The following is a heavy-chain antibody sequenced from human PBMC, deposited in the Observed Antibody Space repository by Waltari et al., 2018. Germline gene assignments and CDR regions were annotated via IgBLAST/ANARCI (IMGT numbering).Heavy chain of an antibody. V-gene: IGHV3-15*01. CDR2: NKTKAEGETT. Sequence: EVRLVESGGGLVKPGGSLRLSCAASGFIFKDAWMSWVRQAPGKGLEWFGRNKTKAEGETTDYAGPVKGRFTISRDDAANNLFLQMNSLKIDDTAVYYCATEGLIYTSLDIYDFWGQGSLVAVSS. CDR3: ATEGLIYTSLDIYDF. D-gene: IGHD2-2*03. J-gene: IGHJ4*02. CDR1: GFIFKDAW.